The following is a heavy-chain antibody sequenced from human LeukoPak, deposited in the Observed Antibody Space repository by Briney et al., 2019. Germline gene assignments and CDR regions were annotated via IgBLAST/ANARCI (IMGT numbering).Heavy chain of an antibody. CDR1: GFTFSSYG. V-gene: IGHV3-23*01. CDR2: ISGSGGST. Sequence: PGGSLRLSCAASGFTFSSYGMSWVRQAPGKGLEWVSAISGSGGSTYYADSVKGRFTISRDNSKNTLYLQMNSLRAEDTAVYYCAKATSITMVRGVIDYWGQGTLVTVSS. CDR3: AKATSITMVRGVIDY. J-gene: IGHJ4*02. D-gene: IGHD3-10*01.